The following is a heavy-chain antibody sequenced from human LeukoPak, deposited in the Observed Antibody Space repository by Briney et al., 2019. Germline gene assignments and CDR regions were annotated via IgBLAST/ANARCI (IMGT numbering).Heavy chain of an antibody. J-gene: IGHJ5*02. D-gene: IGHD2/OR15-2a*01. CDR2: VYPTDSTI. Sequence: GESLRISCKGPEYDFANYWIGWVRQVPGRGLEWMAIVYPTDSTIHYSPSFQGRVTISIDRSVSTAYLQWTSLKASDSAMYFCARRRYFDTYLDPWGQGTLVTVSS. CDR1: EYDFANYW. CDR3: ARRRYFDTYLDP. V-gene: IGHV5-51*01.